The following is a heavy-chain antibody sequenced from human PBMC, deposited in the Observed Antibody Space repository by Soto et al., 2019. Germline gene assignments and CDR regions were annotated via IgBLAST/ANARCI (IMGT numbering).Heavy chain of an antibody. CDR2: IIPIHGIA. D-gene: IGHD1-26*01. Sequence: SVKVSCKASGGTFSSYTISWVRQAPGQGLEWMGRIIPIHGIANYAQKFQGRVTITRDKSASTAYVELSSLRSEDTAVYYCARGLGLYYFDYWGQGTLVTVSS. CDR3: ARGLGLYYFDY. CDR1: GGTFSSYT. V-gene: IGHV1-69*02. J-gene: IGHJ4*02.